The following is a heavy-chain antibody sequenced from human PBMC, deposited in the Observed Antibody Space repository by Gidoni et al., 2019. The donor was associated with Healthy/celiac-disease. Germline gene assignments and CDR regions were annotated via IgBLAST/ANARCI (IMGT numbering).Heavy chain of an antibody. CDR1: CGSISSSSYY. CDR2: IYYSGSP. J-gene: IGHJ4*02. D-gene: IGHD3-22*01. CDR3: ARLGYDSSGSLYYFDY. Sequence: QLQLQESGPGLVKPSETLSLTCTVSCGSISSSSYYWGWIRQPPGKGLEWIGSIYYSGSPYYNPSLKSRVTISVDTSKNQFSLKLSSVTAADTAVYYCARLGYDSSGSLYYFDYWGQGTLVTVSS. V-gene: IGHV4-39*01.